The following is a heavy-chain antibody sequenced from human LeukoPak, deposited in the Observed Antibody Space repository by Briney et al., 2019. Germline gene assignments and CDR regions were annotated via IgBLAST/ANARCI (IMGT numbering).Heavy chain of an antibody. V-gene: IGHV3-48*03. CDR2: ISDSGRTI. D-gene: IGHD3-10*01. J-gene: IGHJ4*02. CDR3: ARARPGGLRDY. CDR1: GFTFSSYE. Sequence: GGSLRLSCAASGFTFSSYEMNWVRQAPGKGLERVSYISDSGRTIYYANSVKGRFTISRDKAKNSLYLQMNSLRAEDTAVYYCARARPGGLRDYWGQGTLVTVSS.